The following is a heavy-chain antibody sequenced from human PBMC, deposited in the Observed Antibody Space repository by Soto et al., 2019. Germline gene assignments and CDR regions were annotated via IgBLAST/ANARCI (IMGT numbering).Heavy chain of an antibody. Sequence: QVQLLQSGTEVKKPGASVTVSCKPSGNALPRHGISWVRQAPGQGPEGMGWISGFNGNTVYAQKVQGRVSMTTDTSTNTAYMELRSLTSADTAVYYCATTGEDWYFELWGRGTLVTVSS. CDR2: ISGFNGNT. D-gene: IGHD1-1*01. CDR1: GNALPRHG. CDR3: ATTGEDWYFEL. J-gene: IGHJ2*01. V-gene: IGHV1-18*04.